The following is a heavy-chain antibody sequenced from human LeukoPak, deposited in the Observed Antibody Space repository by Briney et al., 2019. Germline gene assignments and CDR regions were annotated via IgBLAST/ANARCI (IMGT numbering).Heavy chain of an antibody. J-gene: IGHJ6*04. CDR2: ISGSGAKT. CDR1: GFTFSTYA. V-gene: IGHV3-23*01. CDR3: AELGITMVGGV. D-gene: IGHD3-10*02. Sequence: GGSLRLSCAASGFTFSTYAMNWVRQAPGKGLEWVSAISGSGAKTYYADSVKGRFTISRDNAKNSLYLQMNSLRAEDTAVYYCAELGITMVGGVWGKGTTVTISS.